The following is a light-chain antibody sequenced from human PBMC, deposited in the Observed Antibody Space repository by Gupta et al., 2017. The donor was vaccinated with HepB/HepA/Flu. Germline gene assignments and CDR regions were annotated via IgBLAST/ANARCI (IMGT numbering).Light chain of an antibody. CDR2: SNN. CDR3: AAWDDSLDAWV. V-gene: IGLV1-44*01. Sequence: QSVLTQPPSASGTPGQRITISCSGSNSNIGTSTVNWYQQLPGTAPKVLIYSNNQRPSGVPDRISGSKSGTSASLAISGLQSDDEADYYCAAWDDSLDAWVFGGGTKLTVL. J-gene: IGLJ3*02. CDR1: NSNIGTST.